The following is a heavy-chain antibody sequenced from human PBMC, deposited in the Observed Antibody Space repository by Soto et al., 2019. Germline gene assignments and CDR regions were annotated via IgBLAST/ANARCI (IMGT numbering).Heavy chain of an antibody. V-gene: IGHV1-46*01. CDR2: INPAGGTT. J-gene: IGHJ4*02. CDR1: GYSFTSTY. Sequence: QVQLVQSGAEVKKPGASVRISCRASGYSFTSTYVHWVRQAPGQGPEWMGIINPAGGTTYYAQKFQGRLTITSDTSTDTVFMDLNDLTSEDTAVYFCALKVVTFYDNWGQGTLLTFSS. CDR3: ALKVVTFYDN. D-gene: IGHD2-21*02.